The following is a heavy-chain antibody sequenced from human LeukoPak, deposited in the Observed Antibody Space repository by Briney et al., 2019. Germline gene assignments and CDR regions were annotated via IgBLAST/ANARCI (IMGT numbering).Heavy chain of an antibody. CDR2: INHSGST. D-gene: IGHD4-17*01. CDR1: GFTFSDYY. J-gene: IGHJ4*02. Sequence: PGGSLRLSCAASGFTFSDYYMSWIRQPPGKGLEWIGEINHSGSTNYNPSLKSRVTISVDTSKNQFSLKLSSVTAADTAVYYCARGAHGDSSYYFDYWGQGTLVTVSS. V-gene: IGHV4-34*01. CDR3: ARGAHGDSSYYFDY.